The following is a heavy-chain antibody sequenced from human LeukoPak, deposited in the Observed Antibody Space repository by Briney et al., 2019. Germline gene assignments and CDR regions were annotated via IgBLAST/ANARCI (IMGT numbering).Heavy chain of an antibody. CDR2: IYYRGST. CDR3: ARTVAVAGLSRFDY. V-gene: IGHV4-39*01. D-gene: IGHD6-19*01. Sequence: PSETLSLTCTVSGGSISISNYYWGSIRQPPGKGLERIGSIYYRGSTYYNPSLKSRVTISVDTSNNQLSLKLSSVTAADTAVYYCARTVAVAGLSRFDYWGQGTLVTVSS. J-gene: IGHJ4*02. CDR1: GGSISISNYY.